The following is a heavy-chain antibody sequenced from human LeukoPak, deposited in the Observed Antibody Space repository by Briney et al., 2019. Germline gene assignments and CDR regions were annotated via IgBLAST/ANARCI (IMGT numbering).Heavy chain of an antibody. J-gene: IGHJ6*02. CDR3: ARDTVTRNYYYYYGMGV. V-gene: IGHV1-69*04. CDR2: IIPILGIA. Sequence: SVKVSCKASGGTFSSYAISWVRQAPGQGLEWMGRIIPILGIANYAQKFQGRVTITADKSTSTAYMELSSLRSEDTAVYYCARDTVTRNYYYYYGMGVWGQGTTVTVSS. CDR1: GGTFSSYA. D-gene: IGHD4-11*01.